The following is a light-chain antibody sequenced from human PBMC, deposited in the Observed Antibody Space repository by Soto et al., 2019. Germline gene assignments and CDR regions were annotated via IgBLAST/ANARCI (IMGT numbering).Light chain of an antibody. V-gene: IGKV4-1*01. Sequence: DIVMTQSPDSLAVSLGERATINCKSSQSVLYSSLNRNYLAWYQQKPRQPPKLLIYWASSRESGVPDRLSGSGSGTDFSLTISSLQAEDVAVYYCQQYYSSPLTFGGGTKVEIK. CDR1: QSVLYSSLNRNY. J-gene: IGKJ4*01. CDR2: WAS. CDR3: QQYYSSPLT.